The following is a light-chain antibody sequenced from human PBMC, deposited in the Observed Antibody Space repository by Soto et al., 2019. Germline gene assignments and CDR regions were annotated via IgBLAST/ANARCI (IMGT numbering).Light chain of an antibody. CDR2: AES. J-gene: IGKJ1*01. Sequence: DKQMPQHPSSQSASVDDRVPITRRASQSISSYINWYQQKPWKATKIPIYAESSLQSGVPSRFSGSGSGTDFTLTISSLQPEDFATYYCQQSYSTPQTFGQGTSV. V-gene: IGKV1-39*01. CDR1: QSISSY. CDR3: QQSYSTPQT.